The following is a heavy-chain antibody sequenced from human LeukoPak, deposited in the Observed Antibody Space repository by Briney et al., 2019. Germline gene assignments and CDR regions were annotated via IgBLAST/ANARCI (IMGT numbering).Heavy chain of an antibody. D-gene: IGHD6-13*01. CDR1: GYTFTSYY. Sequence: TSVKVSCKASGYTFTSYYMHWVRQAPGQGLEWMGIINPSGGSTSYAQKFQGRVTMTRDTSTSTVYMELSSLRSEDMAVYYCARSDSSSWYSYAFDIWGQGTMVTVSS. CDR3: ARSDSSSWYSYAFDI. J-gene: IGHJ3*02. V-gene: IGHV1-46*01. CDR2: INPSGGST.